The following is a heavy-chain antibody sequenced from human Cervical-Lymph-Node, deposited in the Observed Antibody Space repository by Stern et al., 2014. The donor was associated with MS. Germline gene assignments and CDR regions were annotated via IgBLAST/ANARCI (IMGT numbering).Heavy chain of an antibody. CDR2: IRSKPYGETT. V-gene: IGHV3-49*05. CDR3: ARGSNYRADFTLDV. CDR1: GFTFSDYA. D-gene: IGHD4-11*01. J-gene: IGHJ6*02. Sequence: VQLVESGGGLVKPGRSLRLSCTASGFTFSDYAVNWFRQAPGKGLEWIGLIRSKPYGETTEYAAPEKGRSTISRDDSKSIAYLQMNSLRTDDTAVYYCARGSNYRADFTLDVWGQGTTVTVSS.